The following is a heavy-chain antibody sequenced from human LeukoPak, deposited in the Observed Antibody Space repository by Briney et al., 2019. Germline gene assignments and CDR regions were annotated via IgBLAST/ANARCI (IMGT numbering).Heavy chain of an antibody. CDR3: ARDLYNSGRTWWSDP. CDR2: IYPSGST. J-gene: IGHJ5*02. Sequence: SQTLSLTCTVSGDSISSGSHYWSWIRQPAGKGLAWIGRIYPSGSTNYNPSLKSRVTISVDTSKNQFSLKLTSVTAADTAVYYCARDLYNSGRTWWSDPWGQGTLVTVSS. CDR1: GDSISSGSHY. V-gene: IGHV4-61*02. D-gene: IGHD6-19*01.